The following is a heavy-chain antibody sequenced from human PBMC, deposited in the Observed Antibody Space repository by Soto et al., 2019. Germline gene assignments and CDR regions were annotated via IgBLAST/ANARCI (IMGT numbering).Heavy chain of an antibody. CDR2: INVGNGKT. CDR1: GFTFT. CDR3: ARDPVTTITEATDGMDV. Sequence: QVPFVQSGAEVKKPGASVKVSCKASGFTFTMHWVRQAPGQSLEWMGWINVGNGKTKYSQKFQGRVTITRDTSASTAYMELSSLRAEDTAVYCCARDPVTTITEATDGMDVWGQGTKVTFSS. V-gene: IGHV1-3*01. J-gene: IGHJ6*02. D-gene: IGHD1-7*01.